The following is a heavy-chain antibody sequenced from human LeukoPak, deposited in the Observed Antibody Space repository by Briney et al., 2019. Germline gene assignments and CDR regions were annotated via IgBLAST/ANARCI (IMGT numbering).Heavy chain of an antibody. Sequence: GGSLRLSCAASGFTFSTYWMSWVRQAPGKGLEWVATINQDGSEKYSVDSVKGRFTIPKDNAKNSLSLQMTSLRAEDTAVYYCARKTYYYDTSDNGWFDPWGQGTLVTVSS. CDR2: INQDGSEK. J-gene: IGHJ5*02. CDR3: ARKTYYYDTSDNGWFDP. D-gene: IGHD3-22*01. CDR1: GFTFSTYW. V-gene: IGHV3-7*01.